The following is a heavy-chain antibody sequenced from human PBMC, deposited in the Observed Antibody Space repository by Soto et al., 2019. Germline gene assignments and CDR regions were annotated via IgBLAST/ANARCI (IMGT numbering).Heavy chain of an antibody. CDR3: ARGKSSGYKFGPRNFFYYGMDV. CDR2: IYHRGTT. V-gene: IGHV4-4*02. CDR1: GESITTSNW. J-gene: IGHJ6*02. Sequence: QVQLQESGPGLVKSSETLSLTCTVSGESITTSNWWSWVRQPPGGGLEWIGEIYHRGTTNYNPSLKSRATISLDKSKNQFSLQVTSVTAADTGVYYCARGKSSGYKFGPRNFFYYGMDVWGPGTTVTVSS. D-gene: IGHD5-18*01.